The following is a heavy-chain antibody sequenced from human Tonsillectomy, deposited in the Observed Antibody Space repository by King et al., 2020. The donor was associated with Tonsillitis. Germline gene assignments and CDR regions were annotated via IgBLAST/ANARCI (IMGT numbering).Heavy chain of an antibody. Sequence: HEQLVQSGGGVVQPGRSLRLSCAASGFTFSSYAMHWVRQAPGKGLEWVADISFDGSHKYYADSVKGRFTISRDNSKNTLYLQMNSLRAEDTAVYYCAGRDGALDYYYYGLTVWGQGTTVTVSS. V-gene: IGHV3-30-3*01. CDR2: ISFDGSHK. CDR1: GFTFSSYA. J-gene: IGHJ6*02. CDR3: AGRDGALDYYYYGLTV. D-gene: IGHD4-17*01.